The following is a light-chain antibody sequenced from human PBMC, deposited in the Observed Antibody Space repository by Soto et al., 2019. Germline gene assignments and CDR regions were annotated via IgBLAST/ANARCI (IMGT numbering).Light chain of an antibody. CDR3: ASFRSGTILV. V-gene: IGLV2-14*01. Sequence: LTQPASVSGSPGQSVTISCTGPRSDIGDSNFISWYQHSPGKAPRLLIYEVNNRPSGVSRRFSGSKAGNTASLTISGLLDDDEADYFCASFRSGTILVFGSGTKVTV. CDR1: RSDIGDSNF. CDR2: EVN. J-gene: IGLJ1*01.